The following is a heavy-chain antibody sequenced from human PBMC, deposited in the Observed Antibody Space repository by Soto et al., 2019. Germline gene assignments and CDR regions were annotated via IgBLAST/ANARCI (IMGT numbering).Heavy chain of an antibody. CDR1: GGTFSSYT. CDR3: ASSGGNSKELDY. CDR2: IIPILGIA. J-gene: IGHJ4*02. D-gene: IGHD2-21*02. V-gene: IGHV1-69*02. Sequence: QVQLVQSGAEVKKPGSSVKVSCKASGGTFSSYTISWVRQAPGQGLEWMVRIIPILGIANYAQKFQGRVTITADKSTSTAYMELSSLRSEDTAVYYCASSGGNSKELDYWGQGTLVTVSS.